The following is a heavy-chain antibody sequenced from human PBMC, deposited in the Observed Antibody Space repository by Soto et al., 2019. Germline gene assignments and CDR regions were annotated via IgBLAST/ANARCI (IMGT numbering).Heavy chain of an antibody. CDR1: GYTFTNYA. V-gene: IGHV1-18*01. CDR2: ISGHNGIT. Sequence: QVQLVQSGAEVKKPGASVKVSCKASGYTFTNYAIGWVRQAPGQGLEWMGWISGHNGITNYAQKLQGRVTMTTDTSTSTTYMDVRSLRSDDTAVYYCARVRSRTFDYWGQGTLVTVSS. CDR3: ARVRSRTFDY. J-gene: IGHJ4*02.